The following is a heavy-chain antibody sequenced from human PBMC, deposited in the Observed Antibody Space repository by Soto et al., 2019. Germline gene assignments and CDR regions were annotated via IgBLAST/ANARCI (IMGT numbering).Heavy chain of an antibody. Sequence: SVKVSCKASGVTFNRQDMRWVRQAPGQGLEWMGGIIPMFGTPHYAEKFQDRLTVTSNASLSTVYMELTSLRSEDTAVYFCTRDSGWPTNKFDPWGQGTQVTVSS. CDR2: IIPMFGTP. CDR1: GVTFNRQD. V-gene: IGHV1-69*05. CDR3: TRDSGWPTNKFDP. D-gene: IGHD6-19*01. J-gene: IGHJ5*02.